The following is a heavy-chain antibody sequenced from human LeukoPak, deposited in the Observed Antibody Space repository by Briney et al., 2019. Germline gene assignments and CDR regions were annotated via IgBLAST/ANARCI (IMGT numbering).Heavy chain of an antibody. CDR2: ITASGGST. D-gene: IGHD5-18*01. V-gene: IGHV3-23*01. J-gene: IGHJ4*02. Sequence: TGGSLRLSCAASGFTFSSYAMSWVRQAPGKGLEWVSAITASGGSTYYADSVRGRFTISRDNSKNTLYLQVNSLRAEDTAVYYCAKGNGYSYGRYYFDYWGQGTLVTVSS. CDR1: GFTFSSYA. CDR3: AKGNGYSYGRYYFDY.